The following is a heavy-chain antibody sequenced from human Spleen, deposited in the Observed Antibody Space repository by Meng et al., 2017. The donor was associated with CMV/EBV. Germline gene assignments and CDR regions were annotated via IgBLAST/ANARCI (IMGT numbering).Heavy chain of an antibody. J-gene: IGHJ4*02. CDR1: GFTFSSYN. CDR3: AREGVVPAAIDY. CDR2: ISSSATYI. Sequence: GGSLRLSCAASGFTFSSYNMNWVRQAPGKGLEWVSSISSSATYIHYADSVKGRFTISRDNTKNSLYLQMNSLRAEDTAVYYCAREGVVPAAIDYWGQGTLVTVSS. V-gene: IGHV3-21*01. D-gene: IGHD2-2*01.